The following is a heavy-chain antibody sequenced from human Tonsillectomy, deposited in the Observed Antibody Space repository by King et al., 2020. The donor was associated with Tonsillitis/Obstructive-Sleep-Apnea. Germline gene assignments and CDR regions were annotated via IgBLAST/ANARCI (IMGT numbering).Heavy chain of an antibody. Sequence: VQLVQSGAEVKKPGASVKVSCKASGYTLTSYDINWVRQATGQGLEWMGWMNPNSGNTGYAQKFQGRVTMTRNTSISTAYMELSSLRSEDTAVYYCARFGCSSTSCYIDYWGQGTLVTVSS. V-gene: IGHV1-8*01. J-gene: IGHJ4*02. D-gene: IGHD2-2*02. CDR2: MNPNSGNT. CDR3: ARFGCSSTSCYIDY. CDR1: GYTLTSYD.